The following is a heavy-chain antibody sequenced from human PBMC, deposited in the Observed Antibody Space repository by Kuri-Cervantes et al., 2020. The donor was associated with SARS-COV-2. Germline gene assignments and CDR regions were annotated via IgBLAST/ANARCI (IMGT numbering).Heavy chain of an antibody. CDR1: GTTFSFFW. D-gene: IGHD3-3*01. CDR2: IHQDGSEK. Sequence: GESLKISCATSGTTFSFFWMTWVRQAPGKGLEWVSNIHQDGSEKSYVDSVKGRFTISRDNAKNSLFLQMNSLRAEDTAVYYCARGTLVPYYYDALDVWGQGTTVTVSS. J-gene: IGHJ6*02. V-gene: IGHV3-7*04. CDR3: ARGTLVPYYYDALDV.